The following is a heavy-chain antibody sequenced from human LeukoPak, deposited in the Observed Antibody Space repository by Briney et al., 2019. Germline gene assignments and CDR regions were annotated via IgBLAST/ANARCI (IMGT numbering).Heavy chain of an antibody. CDR1: GFTFGDYA. Sequence: GGSLRLSCTASGFTFGDYAMSWVRQAPGKGLECVGFIRSKAYGGTTEYAASVKGRFTISRDDSKSIAYLQMNSLKTEDTAVYFCSSSTIIGFDYWGQGALVTVSS. CDR2: IRSKAYGGTT. J-gene: IGHJ4*02. D-gene: IGHD3-22*01. CDR3: SSSTIIGFDY. V-gene: IGHV3-49*04.